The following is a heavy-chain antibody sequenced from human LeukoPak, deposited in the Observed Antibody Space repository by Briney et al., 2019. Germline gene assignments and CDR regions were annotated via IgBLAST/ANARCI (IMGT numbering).Heavy chain of an antibody. CDR3: ARETSQKGAHYMDV. Sequence: SETLSLTCTVSGGSISSSLYHWGWIRQSPGKNLEWLGSIYYTGTTHYNPSLKSRVTISVDTSKNQFSLKLSSVTAADTAVYYCARETSQKGAHYMDVWGKGTTVTISS. D-gene: IGHD3-16*01. CDR1: GGSISSSLYH. CDR2: IYYTGTT. V-gene: IGHV4-39*07. J-gene: IGHJ6*03.